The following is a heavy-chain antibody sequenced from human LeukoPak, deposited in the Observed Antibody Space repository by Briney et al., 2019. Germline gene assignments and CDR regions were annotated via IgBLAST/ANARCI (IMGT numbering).Heavy chain of an antibody. CDR3: ARDFDGSYSVLDY. V-gene: IGHV3-30-3*01. D-gene: IGHD1-26*01. Sequence: GGSLRLSCAASGFTFSDYTMHWVRQAPGKGLEWVAVISYDGSNKYYADSVKGRFTISRDNSKNTLYVQMNSLRAEDTAVYYCARDFDGSYSVLDYWGQGTLVTVSS. CDR1: GFTFSDYT. J-gene: IGHJ4*02. CDR2: ISYDGSNK.